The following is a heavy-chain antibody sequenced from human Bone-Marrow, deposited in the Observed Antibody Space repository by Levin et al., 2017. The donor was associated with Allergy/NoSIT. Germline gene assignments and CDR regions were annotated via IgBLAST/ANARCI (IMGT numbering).Heavy chain of an antibody. J-gene: IGHJ4*02. V-gene: IGHV4-39*07. D-gene: IGHD3-22*01. CDR1: GGSISSSSYY. CDR3: ARDEPNYYDSSGYQHFDY. CDR2: IYYSGST. Sequence: SETLSLTCTVSGGSISSSSYYWGWIRQPPGKGLEWIGSIYYSGSTYYNPSLKSRVTISVDTSKNQFSLKLSSVTAADTAVYYCARDEPNYYDSSGYQHFDYWGQGTLVTVSS.